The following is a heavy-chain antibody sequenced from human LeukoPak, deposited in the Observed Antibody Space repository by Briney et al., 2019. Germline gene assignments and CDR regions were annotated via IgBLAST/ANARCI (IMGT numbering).Heavy chain of an antibody. CDR1: GFTFSDYY. J-gene: IGHJ4*02. V-gene: IGHV3-11*01. CDR2: ISRSGSTI. CDR3: ARAYIYGYYYFDY. D-gene: IGHD5-18*01. Sequence: GGSLRLSCAASGFTFSDYYMSWIRQAPGKGLEWVSYISRSGSTISYAASVKGRFTISRDNDKNSLYLQMNSLRAEDTAVSYCARAYIYGYYYFDYWGQGTLVTVSS.